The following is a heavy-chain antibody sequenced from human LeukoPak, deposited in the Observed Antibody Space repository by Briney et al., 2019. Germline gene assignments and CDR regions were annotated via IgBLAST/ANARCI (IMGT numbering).Heavy chain of an antibody. J-gene: IGHJ6*02. CDR3: AKALTAATGVYGMHV. CDR2: ISYDGSNK. V-gene: IGHV3-30-3*01. Sequence: GGSLRLSCAASGFTFSSYAMHWVRQAPGKGLEWVAVISYDGSNKYYADSVKGRFTISRDNYKNTLFLQMNSLRAEDTALYYCAKALTAATGVYGMHVWGQGTTVTVSS. CDR1: GFTFSSYA. D-gene: IGHD6-25*01.